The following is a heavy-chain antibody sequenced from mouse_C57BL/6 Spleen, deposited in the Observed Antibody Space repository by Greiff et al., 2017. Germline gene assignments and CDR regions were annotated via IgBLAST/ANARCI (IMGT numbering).Heavy chain of an antibody. CDR3: ARDGSSWFAY. CDR2: ISDGGSYT. D-gene: IGHD2-2*01. V-gene: IGHV5-4*01. Sequence: GHLVESGGGLVKPGGSLKLSCAASGFTFSSYAMSWVRQTPEKRLEWVATISDGGSYTYYPDNVKGRFTISRDNAKNNLYLQMSHLKSEDTAMYYCARDGSSWFAYWGQGTLVTVSA. J-gene: IGHJ3*01. CDR1: GFTFSSYA.